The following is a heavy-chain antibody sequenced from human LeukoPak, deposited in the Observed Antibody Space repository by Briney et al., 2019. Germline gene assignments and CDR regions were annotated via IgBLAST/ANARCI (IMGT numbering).Heavy chain of an antibody. V-gene: IGHV3-23*01. CDR3: AKGSSSWYYFDY. CDR2: ISGSGGST. CDR1: GFTFSSYA. Sequence: PGGSLRLSCAASGFTFSSYAMSWVRQAPGKGLEGVSAISGSGGSTYYADSGKGRFTISRDNPKNPLYLQMNSLRAEDTAVYYCAKGSSSWYYFDYWAQGTLVTVSS. D-gene: IGHD6-13*01. J-gene: IGHJ4*02.